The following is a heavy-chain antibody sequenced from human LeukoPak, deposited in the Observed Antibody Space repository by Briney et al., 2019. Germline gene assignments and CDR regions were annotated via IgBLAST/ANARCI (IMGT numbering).Heavy chain of an antibody. V-gene: IGHV1-18*01. CDR3: ARDVEMNYDSSAFGDY. CDR1: GYTFTSYG. D-gene: IGHD3-22*01. CDR2: IRPYNGNT. Sequence: ASVKVSCKASGYTFTSYGISWVRQAPGQGLEWMGWIRPYNGNTNYAQKLQGRVTMTTDTSTSTAYMELRSLRSDDSAIYYCARDVEMNYDSSAFGDYWGQGTLVTVSS. J-gene: IGHJ4*02.